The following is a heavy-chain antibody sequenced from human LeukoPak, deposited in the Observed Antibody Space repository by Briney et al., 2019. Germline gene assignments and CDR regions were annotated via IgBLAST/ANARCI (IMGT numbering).Heavy chain of an antibody. D-gene: IGHD4-11*01. CDR1: GGSFSNYY. Sequence: PSETLSLTCAVYGGSFSNYYWSWIRQPPGKGLEWIGEINHGGTTKYNPSLKSRVTISVDTSKKQFSLRLSSVTAADTAVYYCARDRATVTNDYWFDPWGQGTLVTVSS. V-gene: IGHV4-34*01. J-gene: IGHJ5*02. CDR3: ARDRATVTNDYWFDP. CDR2: INHGGTT.